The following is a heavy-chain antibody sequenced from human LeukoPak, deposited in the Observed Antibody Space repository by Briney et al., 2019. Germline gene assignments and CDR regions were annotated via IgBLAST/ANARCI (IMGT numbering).Heavy chain of an antibody. Sequence: PSETLSLTCTVSGYSISSGYYWGWIRQPPGKGLEWIGSIYHSGSTYYNPSLKSRVTISVDTSKNQFSLKLSSVTAADTAVYYRARRRGTDFDYWGQGTLVTVSS. V-gene: IGHV4-38-2*02. J-gene: IGHJ4*02. CDR2: IYHSGST. D-gene: IGHD3-10*01. CDR3: ARRRGTDFDY. CDR1: GYSISSGYY.